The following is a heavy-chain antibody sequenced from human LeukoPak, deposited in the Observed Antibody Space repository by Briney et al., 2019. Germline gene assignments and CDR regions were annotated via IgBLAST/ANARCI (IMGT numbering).Heavy chain of an antibody. V-gene: IGHV3-23*01. CDR3: AKAIAAADADYFDY. Sequence: GGSLRLSCAASGFTFYDYGMNWVRQAPGKGLEWVSTISGSGLSTYYADSVKGRFTISRDNSKNTLYLQMNSLRAEDTAVYYCAKAIAAADADYFDYWGQGTLVTVSS. J-gene: IGHJ4*02. CDR1: GFTFYDYG. CDR2: ISGSGLST. D-gene: IGHD6-13*01.